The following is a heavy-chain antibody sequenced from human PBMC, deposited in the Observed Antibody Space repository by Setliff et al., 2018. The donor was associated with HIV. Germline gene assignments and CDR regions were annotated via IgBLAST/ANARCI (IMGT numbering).Heavy chain of an antibody. Sequence: SETLSLTCIVSGGSISSGAYYWSWIRQHPGKGLEWIGYIYYSGSTYYNPSLKSRVTISVDTSKNQFSLKLSSVTAADTAVYYCARLVNTAQFLEWLFFKEGEWYFDLWGRGALVTVSS. J-gene: IGHJ2*01. CDR1: GGSISSGAYY. CDR3: ARLVNTAQFLEWLFFKEGEWYFDL. D-gene: IGHD3-3*01. V-gene: IGHV4-31*03. CDR2: IYYSGST.